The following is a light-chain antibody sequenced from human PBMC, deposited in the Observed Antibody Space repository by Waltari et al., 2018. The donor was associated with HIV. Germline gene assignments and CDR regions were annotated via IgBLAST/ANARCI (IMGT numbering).Light chain of an antibody. CDR3: QSYDNSLSNVV. J-gene: IGLJ2*01. Sequence: QSVLTQPPSVSGAPGQRVPISCTGSNSNIGPGYDAHWYQQLPGSAPKLLMFDNRKRPSGVPDRFSGSKSGTSASLVITGLQAADEAVYYCQSYDNSLSNVVFGGGTKLIVL. V-gene: IGLV1-40*01. CDR2: DNR. CDR1: NSNIGPGYD.